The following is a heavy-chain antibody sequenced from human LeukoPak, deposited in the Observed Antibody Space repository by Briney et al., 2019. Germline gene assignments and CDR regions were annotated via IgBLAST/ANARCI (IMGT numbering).Heavy chain of an antibody. V-gene: IGHV1-24*01. J-gene: IGHJ4*02. CDR1: GYTLTESS. CDR3: TRDLGQWLLQGIFFDY. CDR2: FDPEDGET. Sequence: GASVKVSCKVSGYTLTESSMHWVRQAPGKGLEWMGGFDPEDGETIYAQKFQGRVTMTEDTSTDTAYMELSSLRSVDTAVYYCTRDLGQWLLQGIFFDYWGQGTLVTVSS. D-gene: IGHD5-12*01.